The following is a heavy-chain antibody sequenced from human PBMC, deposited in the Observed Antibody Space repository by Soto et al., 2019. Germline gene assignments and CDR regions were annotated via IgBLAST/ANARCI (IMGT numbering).Heavy chain of an antibody. CDR3: ARDLYGIGSSSSRGGSTLNGGFDP. CDR2: IYYSGST. D-gene: IGHD6-6*01. J-gene: IGHJ5*02. Sequence: SETLSLTCTVSGGSISSYYWSWIRQPPGKGLEWIGYIYYSGSTNYNPSLKSRVTISVDTSKNQFSLKLSSVTAADTAVYYCARDLYGIGSSSSRGGSTLNGGFDPWGQGTLVTVSS. CDR1: GGSISSYY. V-gene: IGHV4-59*01.